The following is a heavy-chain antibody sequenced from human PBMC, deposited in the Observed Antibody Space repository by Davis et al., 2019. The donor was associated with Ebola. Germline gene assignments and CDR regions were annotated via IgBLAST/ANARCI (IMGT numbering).Heavy chain of an antibody. CDR2: FSSSSSYT. V-gene: IGHV3-21*04. J-gene: IGHJ4*02. CDR1: GFTFSSYA. D-gene: IGHD6-19*01. CDR3: ARGVAVDGFYFEY. Sequence: GESLKISCAASGFTFSSYAMHWVRQAPGKGLEWVSYFSSSSSYTNNADSVKGRFTISRDNAKNSLYLQMNYLRAEDTAVYFCARGVAVDGFYFEYWGQGTLVTVSS.